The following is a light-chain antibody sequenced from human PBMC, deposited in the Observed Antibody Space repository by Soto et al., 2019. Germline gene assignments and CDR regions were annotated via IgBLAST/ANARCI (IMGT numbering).Light chain of an antibody. J-gene: IGLJ1*01. CDR2: DVS. V-gene: IGLV2-14*03. CDR3: SSYGGSSSALSV. CDR1: SSDVGGSKY. Sequence: QSALTQPASVSGSPGQSITISCTGTSSDVGGSKYVSWYQQHPGQARKLMIYDVSNRPSGISDRFSGSKSGYTASLTISGRQTEDEADYYCSSYGGSSSALSVFGTGTKVTVL.